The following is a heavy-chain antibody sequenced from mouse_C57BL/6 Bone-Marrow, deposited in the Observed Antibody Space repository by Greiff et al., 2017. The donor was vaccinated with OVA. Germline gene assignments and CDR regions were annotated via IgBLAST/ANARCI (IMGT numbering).Heavy chain of an antibody. CDR3: ARETAQATAWFAY. CDR1: GFTFTDYY. J-gene: IGHJ3*01. Sequence: EVQGVESGGGLVQPGGSLSLSCAASGFTFTDYYMSWVRQPPGKALEWLGFIRNKANGYTTEYSASVKGRFTISRDNSQSILYLQMNALRAEDSATYYCARETAQATAWFAYWGQGTLVTVSA. V-gene: IGHV7-3*01. CDR2: IRNKANGYTT. D-gene: IGHD3-2*02.